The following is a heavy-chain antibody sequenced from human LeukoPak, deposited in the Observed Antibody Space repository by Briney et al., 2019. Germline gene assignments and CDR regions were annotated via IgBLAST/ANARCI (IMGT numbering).Heavy chain of an antibody. CDR2: IYTSGST. J-gene: IGHJ4*02. CDR1: GGSISGGAYY. V-gene: IGHV4-61*02. CDR3: AREPWAAHFDY. D-gene: IGHD1-26*01. Sequence: SETLSLTCTVSGGSISGGAYYWSWIRQPAGKGLEWIGRIYTSGSTNYKPSLKSRVTMSVDKSKNQFSLKLSSVTAADTAVYYCAREPWAAHFDYWGQGTLVTVSS.